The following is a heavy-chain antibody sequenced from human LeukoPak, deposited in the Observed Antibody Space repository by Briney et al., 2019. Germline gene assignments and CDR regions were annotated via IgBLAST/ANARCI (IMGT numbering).Heavy chain of an antibody. D-gene: IGHD6-6*01. V-gene: IGHV1-69*13. Sequence: GASVKHSCKASGCTFSSYAISWVRQAPGQGLEWMGGIIPIFGTANYAQKFQGRVTITADESTSTAYMELSSLRSEDTAVYYCAREVVPYNWFDPWGQGTLVTVSS. CDR2: IIPIFGTA. CDR1: GCTFSSYA. J-gene: IGHJ5*02. CDR3: AREVVPYNWFDP.